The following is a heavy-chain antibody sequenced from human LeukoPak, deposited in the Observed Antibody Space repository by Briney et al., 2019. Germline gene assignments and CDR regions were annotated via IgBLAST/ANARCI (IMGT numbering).Heavy chain of an antibody. CDR3: ARGGWYPESFQH. Sequence: SETFSLTSTDPGGSISSYYWNWIRQPPGKGLEWIGYIYYSGSTNYNPSLKSRVTISVDTSKNQFSLKLSSVIAADTAVYYCARGGWYPESFQHWGQGALVTVSS. V-gene: IGHV4-59*01. J-gene: IGHJ1*01. CDR2: IYYSGST. CDR1: GGSISSYY. D-gene: IGHD6-19*01.